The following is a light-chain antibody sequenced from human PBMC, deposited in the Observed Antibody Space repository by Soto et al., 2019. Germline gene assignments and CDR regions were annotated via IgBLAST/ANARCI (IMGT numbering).Light chain of an antibody. V-gene: IGKV1-39*01. CDR2: AAS. Sequence: IRVTQSPSSLSASVGDRVIITCRASQRINTYLNWYQQKPGKAPKLLIDAASSLQSGVPARFSGSGSGKDFTLTINSLQPEDFASYFCQQSYNTPSTFGQGTKLE. CDR1: QRINTY. CDR3: QQSYNTPST. J-gene: IGKJ2*02.